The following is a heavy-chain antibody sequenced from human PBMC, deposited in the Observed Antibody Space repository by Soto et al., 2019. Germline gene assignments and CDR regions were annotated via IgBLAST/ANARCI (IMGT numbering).Heavy chain of an antibody. CDR1: GGTFSSYA. Sequence: GASVKVSCKASGGTFSSYAISWVRQAPGQGLEWMGGIIPIFGTANYAQKFQGRVTITADESTSTAYMQMNNLRAEDTAVYYCARPPFTGWSSAPDCWGQGTQVTVSS. J-gene: IGHJ4*02. D-gene: IGHD6-19*01. V-gene: IGHV1-69*13. CDR2: IIPIFGTA. CDR3: ARPPFTGWSSAPDC.